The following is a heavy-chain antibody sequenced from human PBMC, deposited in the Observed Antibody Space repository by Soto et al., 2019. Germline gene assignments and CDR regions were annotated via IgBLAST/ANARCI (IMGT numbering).Heavy chain of an antibody. CDR1: GFTLDEYT. CDR3: AKDSGGGYYHSSRYYFDY. J-gene: IGHJ4*02. CDR2: ISWDGGST. D-gene: IGHD3-22*01. Sequence: GGSLRLCCTASGFTLDEYTMHGGRQAPGKGLEWVSLISWDGGSTYYADSVKGRFTISRDNSKNSLYLQMNSLRTEDTALYYCAKDSGGGYYHSSRYYFDYWGQGTLVTVSS. V-gene: IGHV3-43*01.